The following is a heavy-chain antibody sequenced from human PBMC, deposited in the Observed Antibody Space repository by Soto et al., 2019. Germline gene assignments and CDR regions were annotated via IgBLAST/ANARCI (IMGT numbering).Heavy chain of an antibody. CDR1: GFTFNNYA. Sequence: EVQLLESGGGLVQPGGSLRLSCAASGFTFNNYAMGWVRQAPGKGLEWVSAITDSGDDTYYIDSLKGRFTISRDNSKSTLYLQMDSLRAEDTAIYYCAKVGASSWSPHYYFDYWGQGTLVTVSS. V-gene: IGHV3-23*01. J-gene: IGHJ4*02. D-gene: IGHD2-2*01. CDR3: AKVGASSWSPHYYFDY. CDR2: ITDSGDDT.